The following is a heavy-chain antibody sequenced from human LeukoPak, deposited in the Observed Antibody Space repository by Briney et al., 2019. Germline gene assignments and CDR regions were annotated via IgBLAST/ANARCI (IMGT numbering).Heavy chain of an antibody. Sequence: SGGSLRLSCAASGFTFSSYAMSWVRQAPGKGLEWVSAISGSGGSTYYADSVKGRFTISRDNSKNTLYLQMNSLRAEDTAVYYCAKAPSSSWYDVAKNYFDYWGQGTLATVSS. D-gene: IGHD6-13*01. CDR1: GFTFSSYA. V-gene: IGHV3-23*01. J-gene: IGHJ4*02. CDR2: ISGSGGST. CDR3: AKAPSSSWYDVAKNYFDY.